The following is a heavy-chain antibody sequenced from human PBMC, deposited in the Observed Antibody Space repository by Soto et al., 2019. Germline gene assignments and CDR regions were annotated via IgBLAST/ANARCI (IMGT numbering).Heavy chain of an antibody. CDR1: GYTFSRYA. CDR2: IITYNGNT. J-gene: IGHJ4*02. Sequence: QVQLVQSGAEVKKPGASVKVSCNASGYTFSRYAISWVRQAPGQGLEWMGWIITYNGNTNYAQKLQGRVTMTTDTSTTTAYMDLRSLRSDDTAVYYCARTGPPVDYWGQGTLVTVSS. CDR3: ARTGPPVDY. V-gene: IGHV1-18*01.